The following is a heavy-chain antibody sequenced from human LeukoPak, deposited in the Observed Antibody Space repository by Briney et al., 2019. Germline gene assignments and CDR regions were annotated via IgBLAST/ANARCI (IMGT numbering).Heavy chain of an antibody. Sequence: GTLRLSCAASGFTFSNYGMSWARQAPGKGLEWIGSIYHSGSTYYNPSLKSRVTISVDTSKNQFSLKLSSVTAADTAVYYCARDVWLRFFEKDLWGQGTLVTVSS. J-gene: IGHJ5*02. CDR1: GFTFSNYG. V-gene: IGHV4-38-2*02. CDR2: IYHSGST. CDR3: ARDVWLRFFEKDL. D-gene: IGHD5-12*01.